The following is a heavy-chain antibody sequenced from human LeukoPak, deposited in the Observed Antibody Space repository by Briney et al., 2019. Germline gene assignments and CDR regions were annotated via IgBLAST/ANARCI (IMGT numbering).Heavy chain of an antibody. V-gene: IGHV3-23*01. CDR3: ARKVAVAMDLDY. D-gene: IGHD5-18*01. CDR1: GFTFSSYW. Sequence: GGSLRVSCAASGFTFSSYWMSWVRQVPGKGLEWVSSITGAGSSTKYADSVNGRFTISRDNSKNTLSLQMTGLRAEDTAVYYCARKVAVAMDLDYWGQGTLVTVSS. J-gene: IGHJ4*02. CDR2: ITGAGSST.